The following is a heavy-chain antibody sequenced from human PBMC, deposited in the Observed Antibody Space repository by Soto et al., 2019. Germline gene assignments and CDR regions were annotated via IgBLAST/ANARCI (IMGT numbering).Heavy chain of an antibody. D-gene: IGHD5-18*01. CDR3: AKSLAMVALDY. J-gene: IGHJ4*02. CDR1: GFTFSSYW. CDR2: INSDGSST. Sequence: GGSLRLSCAASGFTFSSYWMHWVRQAPGKGLVWVSRINSDGSSTSYADSVKGRFTISRDNSKNTLYLQMNSLRAEDTAVYYCAKSLAMVALDYWGQGTLVTVSS. V-gene: IGHV3-74*01.